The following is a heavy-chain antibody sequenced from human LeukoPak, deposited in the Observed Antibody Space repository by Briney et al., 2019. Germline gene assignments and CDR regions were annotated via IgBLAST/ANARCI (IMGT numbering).Heavy chain of an antibody. CDR3: AKDPYMDV. J-gene: IGHJ6*03. V-gene: IGHV3-9*01. Sequence: GGSLRLSCAASGFSFADATMHWVWQVPGKGLEWVSGINWNSGTMGYADSVKGRFTVSRDNAKNSLYLQMNSLKTEDTALYYCAKDPYMDVWGKGTTVTVSS. CDR1: GFSFADAT. CDR2: INWNSGTM.